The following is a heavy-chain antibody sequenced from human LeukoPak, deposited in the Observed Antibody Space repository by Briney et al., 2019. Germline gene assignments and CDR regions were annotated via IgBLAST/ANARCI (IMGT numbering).Heavy chain of an antibody. D-gene: IGHD2-2*01. V-gene: IGHV1-18*01. CDR1: GGTFSSYT. CDR2: ISAYNGNT. CDR3: ARDLYCSSTSCPLGWWFDP. Sequence: ASVKVSCKASGGTFSSYTISWVRQAPGQGLEWMGWISAYNGNTNYAQKLQGRVTMTTDTSTSTAYMELRSLRSDDTAVYYCARDLYCSSTSCPLGWWFDPWGQGTLVTVSS. J-gene: IGHJ5*02.